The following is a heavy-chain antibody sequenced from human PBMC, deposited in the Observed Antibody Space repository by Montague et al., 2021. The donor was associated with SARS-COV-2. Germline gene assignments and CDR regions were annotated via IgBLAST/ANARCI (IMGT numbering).Heavy chain of an antibody. V-gene: IGHV4-59*01. J-gene: IGHJ4*02. CDR1: GGSISTYY. Sequence: SETLSLTCSVSGGSISTYYWSWIRQSPGKGLEWIGYIYYSGSTNYNPSLKGRVTISIDTSKNQFSLELSSVTTADMAVYYCASPGGHCTGGSCYYDYWGQGTLVTVSS. CDR3: ASPGGHCTGGSCYYDY. CDR2: IYYSGST. D-gene: IGHD2-15*01.